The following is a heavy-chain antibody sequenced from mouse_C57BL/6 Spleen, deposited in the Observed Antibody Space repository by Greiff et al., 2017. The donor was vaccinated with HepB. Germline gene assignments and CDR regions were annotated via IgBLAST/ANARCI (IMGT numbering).Heavy chain of an antibody. Sequence: QVQLKQPGAELVKPGASVKMSCKASGYTFTSYWITWVKQRPGQGLEWIGDIYPGSGSTNYNEKFKSKATLTVDTSSSTAYMQLSSLTSEDSAVYYCARRDDPRAMDYWGQGTSVTVSS. V-gene: IGHV1-55*01. CDR3: ARRDDPRAMDY. J-gene: IGHJ4*01. D-gene: IGHD3-1*01. CDR2: IYPGSGST. CDR1: GYTFTSYW.